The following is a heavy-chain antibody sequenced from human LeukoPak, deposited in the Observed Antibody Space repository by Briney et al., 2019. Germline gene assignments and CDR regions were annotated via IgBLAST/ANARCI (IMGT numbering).Heavy chain of an antibody. CDR2: IYYSGST. V-gene: IGHV4-39*01. Sequence: PSETLSLTCTVSGGSISSSRYYWGWIRQPPGKGLEWIGSIYYSGSTYYNPSLKSRVTISVHTSKNQSSLKLSSVTAADTAVYYCARQMGWVGYSSSPRGDYYYGMDVWGQGTTVTVSS. D-gene: IGHD6-13*01. CDR3: ARQMGWVGYSSSPRGDYYYGMDV. CDR1: GGSISSSRYY. J-gene: IGHJ6*02.